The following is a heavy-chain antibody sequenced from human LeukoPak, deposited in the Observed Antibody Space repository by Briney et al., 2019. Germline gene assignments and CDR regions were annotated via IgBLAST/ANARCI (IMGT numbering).Heavy chain of an antibody. D-gene: IGHD6-13*01. CDR2: ISAYNGNT. CDR3: ARGRGDSSWYVGYYYYGMDV. J-gene: IGHJ6*02. CDR1: GYTFTSYG. Sequence: ASVKVSCKASGYTFTSYGISWVRQAPGQGLEWMGWISAYNGNTNYAQKLQGRVTMTTDTSTSTVYMELRSLRSDDTAVYYCARGRGDSSWYVGYYYYGMDVWGQGTTVTVSS. V-gene: IGHV1-18*01.